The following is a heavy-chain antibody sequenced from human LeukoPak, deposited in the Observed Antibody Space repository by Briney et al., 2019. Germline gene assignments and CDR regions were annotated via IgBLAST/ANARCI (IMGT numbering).Heavy chain of an antibody. J-gene: IGHJ6*03. CDR2: INWNGGST. Sequence: PGGSLRLSCAASGFTLDDYGMSWVRQAPGKGLEWVSGINWNGGSTGYADSVKGRFTISRDNAKNSLYLQMNSLRAEDTALYYCARQSDSHYYYYMDVWGKGTTVTVSS. V-gene: IGHV3-20*04. CDR1: GFTLDDYG. D-gene: IGHD3/OR15-3a*01. CDR3: ARQSDSHYYYYMDV.